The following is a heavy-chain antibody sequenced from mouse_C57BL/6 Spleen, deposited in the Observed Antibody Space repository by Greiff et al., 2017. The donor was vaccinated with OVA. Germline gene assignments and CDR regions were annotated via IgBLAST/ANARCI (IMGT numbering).Heavy chain of an antibody. V-gene: IGHV1-80*01. J-gene: IGHJ2*01. Sequence: VQRVESGAELVKPGASVKISCKASGYAFSSYWMNWVKQRPGKGLEWIGQIYPGDGDTNYNGKFKGKATLTADKSSSTAYMQLSSLTSEDSAVYFCARQGTAQATPYYFDYWGQGTTLTVSS. CDR3: ARQGTAQATPYYFDY. CDR2: IYPGDGDT. CDR1: GYAFSSYW. D-gene: IGHD3-2*02.